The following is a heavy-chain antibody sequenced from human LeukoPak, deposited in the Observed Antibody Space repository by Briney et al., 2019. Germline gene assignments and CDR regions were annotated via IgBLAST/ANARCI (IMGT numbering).Heavy chain of an antibody. V-gene: IGHV3-30-3*02. J-gene: IGHJ4*02. CDR3: SKPTSQWFRFDY. D-gene: IGHD3-22*01. Sequence: GGSLRLSCAASGFTFSSYAMHWVRQAPGKGLEWVAVISYDGSNKYYADSVKGRFTISRDNSESTLHLQMNSLRAEDTAVYYCSKPTSQWFRFDYWGQGTLVTVSS. CDR2: ISYDGSNK. CDR1: GFTFSSYA.